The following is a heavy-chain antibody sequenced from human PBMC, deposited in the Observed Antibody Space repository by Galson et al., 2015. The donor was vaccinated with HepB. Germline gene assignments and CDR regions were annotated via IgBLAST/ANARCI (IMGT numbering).Heavy chain of an antibody. D-gene: IGHD4-17*01. CDR2: ISYDGINK. Sequence: SLRLSCAASGFTFSSYAMHWVRQAPGKGLEWVAVISYDGINKYYADSVKGRFTISRDNSKNTLYLQMNSLRAEDTAVYYCARDRSTTVYGMDVWGQGTTVTVSS. CDR1: GFTFSSYA. V-gene: IGHV3-30*04. CDR3: ARDRSTTVYGMDV. J-gene: IGHJ6*02.